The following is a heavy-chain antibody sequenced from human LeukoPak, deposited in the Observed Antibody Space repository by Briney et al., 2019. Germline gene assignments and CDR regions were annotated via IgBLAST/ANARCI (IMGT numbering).Heavy chain of an antibody. CDR3: GSGSGWYSPDY. V-gene: IGHV3-49*03. Sequence: GRSLRLSCTASGFTFGDYAMSWFRQAPGKGLEWVGFSRNKAYGGTTEYAASVKGRFTISRDDSKNIAYLQTNSLKTEDTGVYYCGSGSGWYSPDYWGPGTLVTVSS. D-gene: IGHD6-19*01. CDR1: GFTFGDYA. CDR2: SRNKAYGGTT. J-gene: IGHJ4*02.